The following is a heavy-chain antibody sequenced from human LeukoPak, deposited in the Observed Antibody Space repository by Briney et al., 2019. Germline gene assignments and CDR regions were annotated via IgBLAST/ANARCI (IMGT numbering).Heavy chain of an antibody. V-gene: IGHV4-4*02. D-gene: IGHD3-10*01. CDR2: IYHSGST. J-gene: IGHJ4*02. CDR1: GGSISSSNW. CDR3: ARVSGVLFKLRRYYFDY. Sequence: KTSETLSLTCAVSGGSISSSNWWSWVRQPPGKGLEWIGEIYHSGSTNYNPSLKSRVTISVDKSKNQFSLKLSSVTAADTAVYYCARVSGVLFKLRRYYFDYWGQGTLVTVSS.